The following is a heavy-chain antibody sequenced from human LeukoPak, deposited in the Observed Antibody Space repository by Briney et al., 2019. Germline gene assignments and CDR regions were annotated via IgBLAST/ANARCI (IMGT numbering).Heavy chain of an antibody. J-gene: IGHJ4*02. CDR3: ARERRSDYPE. CDR2: IYYSGST. CDR1: GGSISSYY. Sequence: KPSETLSLTCTVSGGSISSYYWSWIRQPPGKGLEWIGYIYYSGSTNYNPSLKSRVTISVDTSKNQFSLKLSSVTAADTAVYYCARERRSDYPEWGQGTLVTVSS. V-gene: IGHV4-59*01. D-gene: IGHD3-22*01.